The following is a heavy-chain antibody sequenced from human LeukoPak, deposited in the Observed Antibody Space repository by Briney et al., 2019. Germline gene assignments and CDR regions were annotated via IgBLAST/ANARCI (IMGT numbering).Heavy chain of an antibody. CDR2: LDRESGET. J-gene: IGHJ5*02. D-gene: IGHD2-2*03. CDR3: ATGHSTGYHYWFDP. Sequence: ASVKVSCKVSGSALSDLAMQWVRQVPGKGLEWMGGLDRESGETLYSEKFQGRVTTAQDTSTDTAYMDLTSLTSEDTAVYYCATGHSTGYHYWFDPWGQGTLVTVSS. CDR1: GSALSDLA. V-gene: IGHV1-24*01.